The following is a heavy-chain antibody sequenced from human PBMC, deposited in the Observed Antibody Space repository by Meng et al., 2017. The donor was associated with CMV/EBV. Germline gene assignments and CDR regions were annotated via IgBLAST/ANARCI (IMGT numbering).Heavy chain of an antibody. CDR2: ISYDGSNK. CDR1: VFTFSTYA. CDR3: ARGGYYDSSGQNWFDP. J-gene: IGHJ5*02. Sequence: VFTFSTYAMPWVRQTPGKGLEWVAVISYDGSNKYYADSVKGRFTISRDNSKNTLHLQMNTLRAEDTALYYCARGGYYDSSGQNWFDPWGQGTLVTVSS. D-gene: IGHD3-22*01. V-gene: IGHV3-30-3*01.